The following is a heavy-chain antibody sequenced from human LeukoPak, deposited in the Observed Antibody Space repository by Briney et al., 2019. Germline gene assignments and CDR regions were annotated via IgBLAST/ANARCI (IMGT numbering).Heavy chain of an antibody. D-gene: IGHD3-22*01. CDR2: IENGGST. V-gene: IGHV4-59*01. Sequence: SETLSLTCTVSGGSISTYYWTWIRQPPGKGLEWIGYIENGGSTKYNPSLKSRVTISVDTSKNQFALKLSSVTAADTAVYFCARSLLITRGFGMDVWGRGTTVSVFS. CDR1: GGSISTYY. CDR3: ARSLLITRGFGMDV. J-gene: IGHJ6*02.